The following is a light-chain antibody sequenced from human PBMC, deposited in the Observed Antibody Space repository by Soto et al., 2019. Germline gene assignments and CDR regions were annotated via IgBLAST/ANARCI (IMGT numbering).Light chain of an antibody. CDR2: DVS. CDR1: SSDVGAYNY. CDR3: TSYTTSTTPVV. V-gene: IGLV2-14*03. Sequence: QSALTQPASVSASPGQSITISCTGTSSDVGAYNYVSWYQQYPGKAPKLMIFDVSNRPSGVSNRFSGSKSGNTASLTISGLQAEDEADYYCTSYTTSTTPVVFGGGTKLTVL. J-gene: IGLJ2*01.